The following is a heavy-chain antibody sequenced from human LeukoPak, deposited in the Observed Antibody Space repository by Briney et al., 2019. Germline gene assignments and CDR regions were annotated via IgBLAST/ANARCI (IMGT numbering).Heavy chain of an antibody. Sequence: SETLSLTCTVSGGSISSYYWSWIRQPPGKGLEWIGYIYYSGSTNYNPSLKSRVTISVDTSKNQFSLKLSSVTAADTAVYYCARFLGGYSALTPYYFDYWGQGTLVTVSS. D-gene: IGHD5-12*01. CDR3: ARFLGGYSALTPYYFDY. V-gene: IGHV4-59*01. CDR2: IYYSGST. J-gene: IGHJ4*02. CDR1: GGSISSYY.